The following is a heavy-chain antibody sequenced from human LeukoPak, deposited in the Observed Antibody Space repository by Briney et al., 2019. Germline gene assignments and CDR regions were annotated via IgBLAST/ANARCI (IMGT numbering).Heavy chain of an antibody. CDR3: ARDDCGATCYPGGY. D-gene: IGHD2-21*01. CDR2: IKAGNGDT. V-gene: IGHV1-3*01. J-gene: IGHJ4*02. Sequence: ASVKVSCKASGYTFTNYVVHWVRQAPGQRPEWMGWIKAGNGDTKYSPNFQGRVTITRDTSASTAYMELSSLTSEDTALYYCARDDCGATCYPGGYWGQGTLVSVSP. CDR1: GYTFTNYV.